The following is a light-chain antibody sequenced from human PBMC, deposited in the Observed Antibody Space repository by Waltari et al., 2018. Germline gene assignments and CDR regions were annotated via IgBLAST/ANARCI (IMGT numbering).Light chain of an antibody. CDR1: HSLPYSDGNTY. CDR2: KFS. V-gene: IGKV2-30*01. Sequence: DVVMTQSPLSPPVTFGQRASISCRSRHSLPYSDGNTYLNWFHQRPGQSPRRLIYKFSNRHSGVPDRFSSSGSGTDFTLTSSRVEAEEVGTYCCMVITHWPPSLTFGGGTKVEIK. CDR3: MVITHWPPSLT. J-gene: IGKJ4*01.